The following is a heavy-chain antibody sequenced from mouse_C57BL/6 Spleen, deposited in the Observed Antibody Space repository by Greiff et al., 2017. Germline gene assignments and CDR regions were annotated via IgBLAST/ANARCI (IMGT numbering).Heavy chain of an antibody. Sequence: EVQGVESGGGLVQPKGSLKLSCAASGFSFNTYAMNWVRQAPGKGLEWVARIRSKSNNYATYYADSVKDRFTISRDDSESMLYLQMNNLKTEDTAMYYCVRQRGNYDAMDYWGQGTSVTVSS. D-gene: IGHD2-1*01. J-gene: IGHJ4*01. V-gene: IGHV10-1*01. CDR3: VRQRGNYDAMDY. CDR1: GFSFNTYA. CDR2: IRSKSNNYAT.